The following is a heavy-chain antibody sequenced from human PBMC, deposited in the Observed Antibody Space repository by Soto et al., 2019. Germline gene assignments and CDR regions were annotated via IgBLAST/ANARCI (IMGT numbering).Heavy chain of an antibody. V-gene: IGHV4-59*08. CDR1: GGSITSYY. J-gene: IGHJ6*02. CDR3: ARHSGGYYSYGMDV. Sequence: PSETLSLTCTVSGGSITSYYWSWIRQPPGKGLEWIGYIYFSGSANYNPSLKSRVTISVDTSKIQFSLKLSSVTAADTAVYYCARHSGGYYSYGMDVCGQGTTVTVSS. D-gene: IGHD2-15*01. CDR2: IYFSGSA.